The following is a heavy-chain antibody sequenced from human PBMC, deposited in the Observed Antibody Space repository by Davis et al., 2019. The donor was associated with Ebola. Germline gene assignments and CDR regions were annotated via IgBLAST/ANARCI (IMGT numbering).Heavy chain of an antibody. Sequence: PGGSLKISCAASGFTVRDNYMNWVRQAPGRGLEWVSVIYSGGTTYYADSVKGRFTISRDTSRNTLHLQMNSLRHEDTAVYYCASSGGRSYYYGLAVWGQGTTVTVSS. V-gene: IGHV3-53*01. D-gene: IGHD2-15*01. CDR1: GFTVRDNY. CDR3: ASSGGRSYYYGLAV. CDR2: IYSGGTT. J-gene: IGHJ6*02.